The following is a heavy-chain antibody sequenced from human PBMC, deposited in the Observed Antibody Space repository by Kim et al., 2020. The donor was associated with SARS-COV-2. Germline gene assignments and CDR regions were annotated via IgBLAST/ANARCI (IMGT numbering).Heavy chain of an antibody. V-gene: IGHV5-51*01. Sequence: SDTRYSPSFQGQVTISADKSISTAYLQWSSLKASDTAMYYCARQLSWFDPWGQGTLVTVSS. CDR3: ARQLSWFDP. J-gene: IGHJ5*02. CDR2: SDT.